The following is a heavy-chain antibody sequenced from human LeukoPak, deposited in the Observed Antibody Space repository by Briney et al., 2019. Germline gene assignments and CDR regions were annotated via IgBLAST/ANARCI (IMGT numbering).Heavy chain of an antibody. D-gene: IGHD4-23*01. CDR1: GFTFSSYA. V-gene: IGHV3-23*01. J-gene: IGHJ4*02. CDR2: TSESGGST. Sequence: PGGSLRLSCEASGFTFSSYAMGWVRQAPGKGLEWVSVTSESGGSTHYADSVKGRFTISRDNAKNSLYLQMNSLRAEDTAVYYCARDYGGSPPFDYWGQGTLVTVSS. CDR3: ARDYGGSPPFDY.